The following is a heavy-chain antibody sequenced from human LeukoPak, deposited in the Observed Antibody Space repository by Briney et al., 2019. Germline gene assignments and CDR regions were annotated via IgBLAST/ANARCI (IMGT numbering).Heavy chain of an antibody. J-gene: IGHJ6*03. CDR2: IKQDGSEK. CDR1: GFTFSSYW. CDR3: ARDNSIRQWLANYYYYYYMDV. V-gene: IGHV3-7*01. D-gene: IGHD6-19*01. Sequence: GGSLRLSCAASGFTFSSYWMSWVRQAPGKGLEWVANIKQDGSEKYYVASVKGRLTISRDNAKNSLYLQMNSLRAEDTAVYYCARDNSIRQWLANYYYYYYMDVWGKGTTVTVSS.